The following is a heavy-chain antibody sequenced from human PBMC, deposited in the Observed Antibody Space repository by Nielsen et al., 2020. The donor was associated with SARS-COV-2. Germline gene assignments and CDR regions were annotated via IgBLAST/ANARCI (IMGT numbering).Heavy chain of an antibody. V-gene: IGHV3-23*01. D-gene: IGHD3-9*01. CDR3: AGDGGGGYDIREGFDY. CDR1: GFTFSTYA. CDR2: ISVSGSTT. J-gene: IGHJ4*02. Sequence: GGSLRLSCAASGFTFSTYAMSWVRQAPGKGLEWVSAISVSGSTTYYTDSVEGRFTISRDNSKNTLYLQMDSLKAEDTAVYYCAGDGGGGYDIREGFDYWGQGTLVTVSS.